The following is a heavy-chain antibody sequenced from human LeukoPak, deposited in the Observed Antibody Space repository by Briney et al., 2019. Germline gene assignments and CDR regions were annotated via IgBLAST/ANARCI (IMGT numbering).Heavy chain of an antibody. CDR2: ISGSGGST. Sequence: PGGSLRPSCAASGFTFSSYAMSWVRQAPGKGLEWVSAISGSGGSTYYADSVKGRFTISRDNSKNTLYLQMNSLRAEDTAVYYCANLDYPVINYYFDYWGQGTLVTVSS. CDR3: ANLDYPVINYYFDY. J-gene: IGHJ4*02. V-gene: IGHV3-23*01. D-gene: IGHD2/OR15-2a*01. CDR1: GFTFSSYA.